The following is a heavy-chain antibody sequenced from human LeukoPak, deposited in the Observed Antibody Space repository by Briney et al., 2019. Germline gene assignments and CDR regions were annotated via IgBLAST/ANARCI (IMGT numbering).Heavy chain of an antibody. J-gene: IGHJ4*02. D-gene: IGHD2-21*02. CDR1: GFTFTNYA. V-gene: IGHV3-23*01. Sequence: PGGSLRLSCAASGFTFTNYAVAWVRQAPGKGLEWVSVITGTGHTTYYADSVKGRFTISRDNSKDTLYLQMNGLRAEDTAVYYCAKEGPNCGGDCYGVFDYWGQGTLVTVSS. CDR2: ITGTGHTT. CDR3: AKEGPNCGGDCYGVFDY.